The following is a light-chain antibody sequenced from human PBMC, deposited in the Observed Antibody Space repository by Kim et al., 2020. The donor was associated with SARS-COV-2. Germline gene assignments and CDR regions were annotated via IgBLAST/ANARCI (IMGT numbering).Light chain of an antibody. Sequence: EIVLTQSPATLSLSPGERATLSCRASQSVSSYLAWFQQKPGQAPRLLIYDASNRATGIPARFSGSGSGTDFTLTISSLEPEDFAVYYCQQRSNWPLLTFGGGTNWRS. V-gene: IGKV3-11*01. CDR1: QSVSSY. J-gene: IGKJ4*01. CDR2: DAS. CDR3: QQRSNWPLLT.